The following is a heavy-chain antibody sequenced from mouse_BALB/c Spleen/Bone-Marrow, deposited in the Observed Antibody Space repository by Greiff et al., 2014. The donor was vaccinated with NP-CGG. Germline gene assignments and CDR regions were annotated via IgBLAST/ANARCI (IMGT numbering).Heavy chain of an antibody. J-gene: IGHJ2*01. CDR1: GYTFTSYT. D-gene: IGHD1-1*01. Sequence: QVQLKESGAELARPGASVKMSCKASGYTFTSYTMHWVKQRPGQGLEWIGYINPSSGYTNYNQKFKDKATLTADKSSSTAYMQLSSLTSEDSAVYYCARGLYYYGSNSNFDYWGQGTTLTVSS. CDR3: ARGLYYYGSNSNFDY. CDR2: INPSSGYT. V-gene: IGHV1-4*01.